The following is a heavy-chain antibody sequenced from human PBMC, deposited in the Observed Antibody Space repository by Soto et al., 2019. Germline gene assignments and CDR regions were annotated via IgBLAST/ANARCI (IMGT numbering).Heavy chain of an antibody. CDR2: INHRGST. CDR1: GASFSDYY. J-gene: IGHJ6*02. CDR3: ERRNYFYAMDV. V-gene: IGHV4-34*01. Sequence: SETLSLTCAVYGASFSDYYWSWIRQPPGKGLEWIGEINHRGSTNYNPSLKSRVIISVDTSRNQLSLELRSVTAADTAVYYCERRNYFYAMDVCGQGPTVTVYS.